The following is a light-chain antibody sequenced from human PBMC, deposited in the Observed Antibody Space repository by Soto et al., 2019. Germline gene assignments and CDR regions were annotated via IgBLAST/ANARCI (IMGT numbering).Light chain of an antibody. CDR3: QQYGNSGVT. Sequence: EIVLTQSPGTLSLSPGERATLSCRASQSVNSNYLAWHQQKPGQAPRLLIYGVSSRATGIPDRFSSSGSGTDFTLTISRLEPEDFAVYYCQQYGNSGVTFGPGTKVDIK. CDR1: QSVNSNY. CDR2: GVS. V-gene: IGKV3-20*01. J-gene: IGKJ3*01.